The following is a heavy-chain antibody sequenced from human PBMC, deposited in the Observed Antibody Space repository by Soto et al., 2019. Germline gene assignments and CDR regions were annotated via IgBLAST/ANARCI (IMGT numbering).Heavy chain of an antibody. V-gene: IGHV3-23*01. J-gene: IGHJ5*02. CDR2: IRGTAT. CDR1: GFSFSSFA. Sequence: EVQLLESGGTLVQPGESLRLSCEVSGFSFSSFAMNWVRQAPGEGLEWVSSIRGTATSYADSVKGRFTISRDNSKNTVYLQMNTLRVEDTDVYYCAKCAVLMTTSGRWCNWFDPWGQGPLVIVSS. D-gene: IGHD3-10*01. CDR3: AKCAVLMTTSGRWCNWFDP.